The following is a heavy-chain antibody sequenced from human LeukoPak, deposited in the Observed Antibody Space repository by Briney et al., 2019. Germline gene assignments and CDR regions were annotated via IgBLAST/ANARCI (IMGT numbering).Heavy chain of an antibody. CDR1: GYSISSGYY. J-gene: IGHJ4*02. CDR3: ARDYGDYRFDY. Sequence: SETLSLTCAVSGYSISSGYYWGWIRQPPGKGLEWIGSIYHSGSTYYNPSLKSRVTISVDTSKNQFSLKLSPVTATDTAVYYCARDYGDYRFDYWGQGTLVTVSS. V-gene: IGHV4-38-2*02. D-gene: IGHD4-11*01. CDR2: IYHSGST.